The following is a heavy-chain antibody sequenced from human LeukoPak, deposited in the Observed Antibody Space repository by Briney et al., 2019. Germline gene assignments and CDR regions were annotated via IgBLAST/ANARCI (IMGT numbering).Heavy chain of an antibody. D-gene: IGHD4-17*01. CDR2: IGAYNGNT. V-gene: IGHV1-18*01. J-gene: IGHJ4*02. CDR1: GYTFTSYG. Sequence: ASVKVSCKASGYTFTSYGISWVRQAPGQGLEWMGWIGAYNGNTNYAQKLQGRVTMTTDTSTSTAYMELRSLRAEDTAVYYCAKPLIDYGDTPGVAFDYWGQGTLVTVSS. CDR3: AKPLIDYGDTPGVAFDY.